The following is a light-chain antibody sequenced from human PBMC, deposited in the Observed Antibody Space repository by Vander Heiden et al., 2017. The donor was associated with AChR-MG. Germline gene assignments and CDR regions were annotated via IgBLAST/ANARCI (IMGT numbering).Light chain of an antibody. CDR2: VGTGGIVG. CDR3: GADHGSGSNFVRV. Sequence: QPVLTQPPSASASLAASVPLTCTLSSGYSNYKVDWYQQRPGKGPRFVMRVGTGGIVGSKGDGIPDRFSVLGSGLNRYLTIKNIQEEDESDYHCGADHGSGSNFVRVFGGGTKLTVL. CDR1: SGYSNYK. V-gene: IGLV9-49*01. J-gene: IGLJ3*02.